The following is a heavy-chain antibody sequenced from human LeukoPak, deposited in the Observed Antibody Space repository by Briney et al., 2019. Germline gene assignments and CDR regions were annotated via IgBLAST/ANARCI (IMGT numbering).Heavy chain of an antibody. V-gene: IGHV1-69*04. CDR1: GGTFSSYA. CDR3: AKGIDVQQHLVPFDY. J-gene: IGHJ4*02. CDR2: IIPILGIA. D-gene: IGHD6-13*01. Sequence: ASVKVSCKASGGTFSSYAISWVRQAPGQGLEWMGRIIPILGIANYAQKFQGRVTITADKSTSTAYMEPSSLRSEDTAVYYCAKGIDVQQHLVPFDYWGQGTLVTVSS.